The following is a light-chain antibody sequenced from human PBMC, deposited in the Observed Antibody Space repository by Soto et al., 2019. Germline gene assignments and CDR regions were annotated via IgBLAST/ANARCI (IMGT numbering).Light chain of an antibody. Sequence: QSALTQPPSASGSPGQSVTISCTGTSSDVGSYDYVSWYQQHPGKAPKLMIYEVSKQPSGVPDRFSGSKSGNTASLTVSGLQAEDEADYYCSSSAGRNNCGVFGGGTKLTVL. CDR1: SSDVGSYDY. J-gene: IGLJ3*02. CDR3: SSSAGRNNCGV. CDR2: EVS. V-gene: IGLV2-8*01.